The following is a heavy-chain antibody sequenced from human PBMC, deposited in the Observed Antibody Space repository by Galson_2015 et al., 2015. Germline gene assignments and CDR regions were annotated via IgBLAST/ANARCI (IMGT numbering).Heavy chain of an antibody. CDR1: GGTFSSYA. D-gene: IGHD3-9*01. CDR3: ARDLGYDILTGYTPEHGFYWYFDL. Sequence: SVKVSCKASGGTFSSYATSWVRQAPGQGPEWMGGIIPIFGTANYAQKFQGRVTITADESTSTAYMELSSLRSEDTAVYYCARDLGYDILTGYTPEHGFYWYFDLWGRGTLVTVSS. V-gene: IGHV1-69*13. J-gene: IGHJ2*01. CDR2: IIPIFGTA.